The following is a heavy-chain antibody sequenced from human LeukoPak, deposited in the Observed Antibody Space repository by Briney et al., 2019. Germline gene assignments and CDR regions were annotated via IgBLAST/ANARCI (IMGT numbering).Heavy chain of an antibody. CDR3: ARRMATEIDY. J-gene: IGHJ4*02. CDR2: IYYSGST. D-gene: IGHD5-24*01. Sequence: PSETLSLTCTVSGGSISSSSYYWRWIRQPPGKGLEWIGSIYYSGSTYYNPSLKSRVTISVDTSKNQFSLKLSSVTAADTAVYYCARRMATEIDYWGQGTLVTVSS. V-gene: IGHV4-39*01. CDR1: GGSISSSSYY.